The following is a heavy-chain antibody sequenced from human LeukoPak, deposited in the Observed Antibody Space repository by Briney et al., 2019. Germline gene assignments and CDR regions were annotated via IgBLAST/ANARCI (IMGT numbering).Heavy chain of an antibody. CDR1: GFIFNTYA. Sequence: GGSLSLSCAAAGFIFNTYAMHWVRQATGKGLEWVALVSYDGSSKYHAASLKGRFTISRDNSKNTLYLQMNSLTPEDTAIYYCARDDRVRGVFGSWGRGTLVTVSS. V-gene: IGHV3-30*04. CDR3: ARDDRVRGVFGS. D-gene: IGHD3-10*01. J-gene: IGHJ4*02. CDR2: VSYDGSSK.